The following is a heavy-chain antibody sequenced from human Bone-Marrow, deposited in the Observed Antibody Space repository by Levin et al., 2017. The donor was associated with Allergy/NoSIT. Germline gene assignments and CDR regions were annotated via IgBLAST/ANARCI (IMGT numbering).Heavy chain of an antibody. D-gene: IGHD5-18*01. Sequence: GESLKISCVASGFTFSSHSMDWVRQAPGKGLEWISYITSNSNNIQYADSVKGRFTISRDNAKNSLYLQMNSLRDEDTAVYFCVRHNGYLLFDYWGQGTLVTVSS. CDR3: VRHNGYLLFDY. CDR1: GFTFSSHS. J-gene: IGHJ4*02. CDR2: ITSNSNNI. V-gene: IGHV3-48*02.